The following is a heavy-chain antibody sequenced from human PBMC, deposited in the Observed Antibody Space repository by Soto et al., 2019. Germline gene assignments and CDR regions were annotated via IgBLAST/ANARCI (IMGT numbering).Heavy chain of an antibody. Sequence: ASVKVSCKASGYTFTSYDINWVRQATGQGLEWMGWMNPNSGNTGYAQKFQGRVTMTRNTSISTAYMELSSLRSEDTAVYYCARGGQQWLDFDYWGQGTLVTVPQ. V-gene: IGHV1-8*01. CDR3: ARGGQQWLDFDY. D-gene: IGHD6-19*01. J-gene: IGHJ4*02. CDR2: MNPNSGNT. CDR1: GYTFTSYD.